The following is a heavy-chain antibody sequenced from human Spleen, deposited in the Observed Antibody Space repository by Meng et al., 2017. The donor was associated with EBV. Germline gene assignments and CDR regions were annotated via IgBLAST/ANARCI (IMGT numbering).Heavy chain of an antibody. CDR2: INTNTGNP. D-gene: IGHD3-22*01. CDR3: ARYYDRGGYYYYFDY. J-gene: IGHJ4*02. V-gene: IGHV7-4-1*02. CDR1: GYTFTSYA. Sequence: QVQLVQSESELKRRGASVKVSCKASGYTFTSYAMNWVRQAPGQGLEWMGGINTNTGNPTYAQGFTGRFVFSLDTSVSTAYLQISSLKAEDTAVYYCARYYDRGGYYYYFDYWGQGTLVTVSS.